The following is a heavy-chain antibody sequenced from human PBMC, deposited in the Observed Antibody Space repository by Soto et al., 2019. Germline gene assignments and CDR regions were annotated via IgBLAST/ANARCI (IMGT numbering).Heavy chain of an antibody. CDR1: GFTFSSYG. J-gene: IGHJ6*02. D-gene: IGHD6-6*01. V-gene: IGHV3-30*18. CDR2: ISYDGSNK. Sequence: VGSLRLSCAASGFTFSSYGMHWVRQAPGKGLEWVAVISYDGSNKYYADSVKGRFTISRDNSKNTLYLQMNSLRAEDTAVYYCAKMEYSSSGYYAMDVSGHGTTVTVS. CDR3: AKMEYSSSGYYAMDV.